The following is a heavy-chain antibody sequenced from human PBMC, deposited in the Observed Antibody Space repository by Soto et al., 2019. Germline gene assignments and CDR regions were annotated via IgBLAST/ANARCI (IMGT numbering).Heavy chain of an antibody. Sequence: PSQSMSLTCAVDAGSFSGYYWSWIRQPPGKGLEWIGEINPSGSTNYNPSLKSRVTISVDTSKNQFSLKLSSVTAADTAVYYCARGSALVGAINHFDYWGQGTLVTVSS. D-gene: IGHD1-26*01. V-gene: IGHV4-34*01. CDR3: ARGSALVGAINHFDY. CDR1: AGSFSGYY. J-gene: IGHJ4*02. CDR2: INPSGST.